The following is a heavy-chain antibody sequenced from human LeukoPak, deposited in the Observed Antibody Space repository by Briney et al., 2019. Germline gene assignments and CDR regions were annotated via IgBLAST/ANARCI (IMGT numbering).Heavy chain of an antibody. J-gene: IGHJ4*02. CDR2: ISAYNGNT. Sequence: ASVKVSCKASGYTFTSYGISWVRQAPGQGLEWMGWISAYNGNTNYAQKLQGRVTMTTDTSTSTAYMELRSLRSDDTAVYYCARALSVSMIRGIIIPYNFDHWGQGTLVTVSS. CDR1: GYTFTSYG. V-gene: IGHV1-18*01. CDR3: ARALSVSMIRGIIIPYNFDH. D-gene: IGHD3-10*01.